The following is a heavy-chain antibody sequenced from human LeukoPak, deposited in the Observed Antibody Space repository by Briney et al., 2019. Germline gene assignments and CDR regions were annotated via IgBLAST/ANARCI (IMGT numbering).Heavy chain of an antibody. V-gene: IGHV3-48*01. CDR3: ASRSGLGAFDI. Sequence: GGSLRLSCAASGSTFSTYNMNWVRQAPGGGLEWLSYISHDSVTEYYGDSVRGRFTISRDNANNSLYLQMNSLRVEDTAVYYCASRSGLGAFDIWGQGTMVIVSS. J-gene: IGHJ3*02. D-gene: IGHD6-19*01. CDR1: GSTFSTYN. CDR2: ISHDSVTE.